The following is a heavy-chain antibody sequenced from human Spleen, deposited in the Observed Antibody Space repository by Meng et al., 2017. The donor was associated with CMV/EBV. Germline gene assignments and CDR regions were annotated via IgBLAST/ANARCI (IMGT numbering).Heavy chain of an antibody. V-gene: IGHV3-74*01. D-gene: IGHD3-3*01. J-gene: IGHJ6*02. CDR1: GFTFSDYY. Sequence: GGSLRPSCAASGFTFSDYYMSWVRQAPGKGLVWVSRISSDGSSTNYADSVKGRFTISRDNTKNTLYLQMNSLRAEDTAVYYCARDRLSSYYDFGSASYARIHGVDVWGQGTTVTVSS. CDR2: ISSDGSST. CDR3: ARDRLSSYYDFGSASYARIHGVDV.